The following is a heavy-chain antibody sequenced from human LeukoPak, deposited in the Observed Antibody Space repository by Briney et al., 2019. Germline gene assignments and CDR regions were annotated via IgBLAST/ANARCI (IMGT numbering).Heavy chain of an antibody. CDR2: IWYDGSNK. V-gene: IGHV3-33*01. CDR3: ARDRYSNGWSNDFDY. Sequence: GGSLRLSCAASGFTFSSFAMTWVRQAPGKGLEWVAVIWYDGSNKYCADSVKGRFTISRDNSKNTLYLQMNSLRAEDTAVYYCARDRYSNGWSNDFDYWGQGTLVTVSS. CDR1: GFTFSSFA. D-gene: IGHD6-19*01. J-gene: IGHJ4*02.